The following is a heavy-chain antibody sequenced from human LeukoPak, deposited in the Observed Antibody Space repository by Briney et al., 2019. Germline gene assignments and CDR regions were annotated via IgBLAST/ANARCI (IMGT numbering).Heavy chain of an antibody. V-gene: IGHV4-61*01. CDR2: IYYSGST. Sequence: PSETLSLTCTVSDGSVSSGSYYWTWIRQPPGKGLEWIGYIYYSGSTNYNPSLKSRVTISVDTSKNQFSLKLSSVTAADTAVYYCARLYGSGSYPHYFDYWGQGTLVTVSS. CDR1: DGSVSSGSYY. J-gene: IGHJ4*02. D-gene: IGHD3-10*01. CDR3: ARLYGSGSYPHYFDY.